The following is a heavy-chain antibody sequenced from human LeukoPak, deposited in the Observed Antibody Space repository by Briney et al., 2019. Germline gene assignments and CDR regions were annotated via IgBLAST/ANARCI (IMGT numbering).Heavy chain of an antibody. J-gene: IGHJ4*02. CDR1: GFPFSSYP. D-gene: IGHD7-27*01. CDR3: AKAFPWGSRGGGLDY. V-gene: IGHV3-23*01. Sequence: GGSLRLSCAGSGFPFSSYPISWVRQPPGKGLEWVSAITASGDSTYSADSVKGRFTISRDNSKNTLYLQMNSLRAEDTAVYYCAKAFPWGSRGGGLDYWGQGTLVTVSS. CDR2: ITASGDST.